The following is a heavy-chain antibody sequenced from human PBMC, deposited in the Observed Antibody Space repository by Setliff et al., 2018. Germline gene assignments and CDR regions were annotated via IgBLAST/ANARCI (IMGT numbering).Heavy chain of an antibody. J-gene: IGHJ4*02. V-gene: IGHV4-61*02. D-gene: IGHD3-3*01. Sequence: PSETLSLTCTVSGGSISSGSYYWSWIRQPAGKGLEWIGRIYTSGSTNYNPSLKSRVTISVDTSKNQFSLKLSPVTAADTAVYYCARVDNFWSGPIDYWGQGTLVTVSS. CDR3: ARVDNFWSGPIDY. CDR1: GGSISSGSYY. CDR2: IYTSGST.